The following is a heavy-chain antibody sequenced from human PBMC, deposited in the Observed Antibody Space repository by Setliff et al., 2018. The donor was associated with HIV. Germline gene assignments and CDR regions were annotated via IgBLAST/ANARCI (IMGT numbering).Heavy chain of an antibody. J-gene: IGHJ4*02. CDR1: GGSINTYY. D-gene: IGHD5-12*01. CDR2: IYPTGST. V-gene: IGHV4-59*08. CDR3: ARQISHRRGYKGQAHGPGFDF. Sequence: SETLSLTCTVSGGSINTYYWTWIRQSPGKGLEWLGRIYPTGSTNYNSSLEGRVTISLDTSKNQFSLKLTSVTAADTAMYYCARQISHRRGYKGQAHGPGFDFWGQGTLVTVSS.